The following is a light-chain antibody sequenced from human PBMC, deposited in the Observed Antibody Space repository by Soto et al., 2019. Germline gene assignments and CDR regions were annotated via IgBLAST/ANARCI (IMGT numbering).Light chain of an antibody. J-gene: IGLJ2*01. Sequence: QSALTQPASVSGSPGQSITISCTGTSSDVGTYNLVSWYQQHPGKAPKLMIYEGSKRPSGVSDRFSGSKSGNTASLRISGLQAEDEADYHCCSYACSSSLVFGGGTQLTVL. V-gene: IGLV2-23*01. CDR3: CSYACSSSLV. CDR2: EGS. CDR1: SSDVGTYNL.